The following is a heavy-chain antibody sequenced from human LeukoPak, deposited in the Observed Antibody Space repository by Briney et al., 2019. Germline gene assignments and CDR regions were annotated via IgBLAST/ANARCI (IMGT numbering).Heavy chain of an antibody. V-gene: IGHV3-30-3*01. Sequence: GGSLRLSCAASGFTFTSYSMHWVRQAPGKGLEWVAVISYDGSNKYYADSVKGRFTISRDNSKNTLYLQMNSLRAEDTAVYYCARSIDTYYYDSSGYRATGAFGIWGQGTMVTVSS. CDR3: ARSIDTYYYDSSGYRATGAFGI. J-gene: IGHJ3*02. CDR2: ISYDGSNK. D-gene: IGHD3-22*01. CDR1: GFTFTSYS.